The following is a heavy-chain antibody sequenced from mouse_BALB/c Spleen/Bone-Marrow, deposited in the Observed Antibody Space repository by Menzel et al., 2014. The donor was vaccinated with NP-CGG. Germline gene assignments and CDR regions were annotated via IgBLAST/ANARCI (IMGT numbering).Heavy chain of an antibody. J-gene: IGHJ1*01. V-gene: IGHV1-7*01. Sequence: QVQLQQSGAELAKPGASVTMSCKASGYTFTIYWMHWVKQRPGQGLEWIGYINPITGYTDYSRNFKDKASLTADKSSSTAYMQLNSLTSDDSAVYYCARADYYGSRYFDVWGAGTTVTVSS. CDR3: ARADYYGSRYFDV. CDR1: GYTFTIYW. CDR2: INPITGYT. D-gene: IGHD1-1*01.